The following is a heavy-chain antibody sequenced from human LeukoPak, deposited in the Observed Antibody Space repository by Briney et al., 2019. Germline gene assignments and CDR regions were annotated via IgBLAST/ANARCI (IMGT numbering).Heavy chain of an antibody. J-gene: IGHJ4*02. D-gene: IGHD1-26*01. V-gene: IGHV3-72*01. CDR3: GTWIVGSGY. CDR2: TRNKDNDYST. Sequence: GGSLRLSCAASGFTFNDHYMDWVRQAAGKGLKWVGRTRNKDNDYSTEYAASVKGRFSSSRDDSKNSMYLQMSSLKTEDTAVYYCGTWIVGSGYWGQGTLVTVSS. CDR1: GFTFNDHY.